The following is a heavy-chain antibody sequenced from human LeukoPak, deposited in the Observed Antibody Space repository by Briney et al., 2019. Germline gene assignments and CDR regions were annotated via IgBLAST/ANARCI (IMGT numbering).Heavy chain of an antibody. Sequence: ASVKVSCKAFVYIFTGYYMHGVGQARGQGRAWMGWINPNSGGTNYAQTFQGRVRITRDTSISTAYMALSRLRSDDTAVYYCARGLTADPDYFDYWGQGTLVTVSS. CDR3: ARGLTADPDYFDY. J-gene: IGHJ4*02. V-gene: IGHV1-2*02. D-gene: IGHD3-9*01. CDR2: INPNSGGT. CDR1: VYIFTGYY.